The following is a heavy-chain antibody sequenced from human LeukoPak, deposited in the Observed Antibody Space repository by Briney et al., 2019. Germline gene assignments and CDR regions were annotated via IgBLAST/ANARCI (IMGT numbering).Heavy chain of an antibody. D-gene: IGHD3-10*01. CDR2: ISSSRSFI. CDR1: GFTFSSYS. V-gene: IGHV3-21*01. CDR3: ARVVVVRGVIPSSPMDY. J-gene: IGHJ4*02. Sequence: GGSLRLSCAASGFTFSSYSMNWVRQAPGKGLEWVSSISSSRSFICYADSVKGRFTISRDNAKNSLYLQMNSLRAEDTAVYYCARVVVVRGVIPSSPMDYWGQGTLVTVSS.